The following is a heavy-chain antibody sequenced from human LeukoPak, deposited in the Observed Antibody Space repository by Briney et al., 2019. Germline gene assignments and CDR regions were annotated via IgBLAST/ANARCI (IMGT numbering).Heavy chain of an antibody. CDR2: IYSGGST. D-gene: IGHD3-10*01. CDR3: AREKYYYGSGSYNNWFDP. V-gene: IGHV3-53*01. CDR1: GFTVSSDY. J-gene: IGHJ5*02. Sequence: GGSLRLSCAASGFTVSSDYMSWVRQAPGKGLEWVSVIYSGGSTYYADSVKGRFTISRDNSKNTLYLQMNSLRAEDTAVYYCAREKYYYGSGSYNNWFDPWGQGTLVTVSS.